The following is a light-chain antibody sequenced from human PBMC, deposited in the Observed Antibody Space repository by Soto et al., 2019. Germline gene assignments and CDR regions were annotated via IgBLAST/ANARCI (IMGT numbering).Light chain of an antibody. CDR3: QQYGSSPPWT. Sequence: VLSQSPAILSLSPGERATLSCRASQSVPSTYFAWYQQKAGQPPRLLISGTSNRATGIPDRFSGSGSGTDFTLTISRLEPEDFAVYYCQQYGSSPPWTFGQGTKVDIK. CDR2: GTS. J-gene: IGKJ1*01. CDR1: QSVPSTY. V-gene: IGKV3-20*01.